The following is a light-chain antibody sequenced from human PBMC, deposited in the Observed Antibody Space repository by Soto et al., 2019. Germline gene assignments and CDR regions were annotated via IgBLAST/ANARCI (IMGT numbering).Light chain of an antibody. J-gene: IGKJ1*01. Sequence: MVMTQSPGTLSVSPGERATLSCRTSQSVSNNVAWYQHKPGQAPRLLIYGASTRATGIPGRFSGSGSGTEFTLTISSLQSEDSGVYYCHQYNHWWTFGRGTKVDIK. V-gene: IGKV3-15*01. CDR2: GAS. CDR3: HQYNHWWT. CDR1: QSVSNN.